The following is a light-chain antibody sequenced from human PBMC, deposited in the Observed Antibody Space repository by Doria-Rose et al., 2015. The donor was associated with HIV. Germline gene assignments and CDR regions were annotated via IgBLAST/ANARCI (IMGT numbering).Light chain of an antibody. V-gene: IGKV3-20*01. CDR3: HQYGTSWT. CDR2: DAS. J-gene: IGKJ1*01. Sequence: TQSPGTLSLSPGERATLSCRASQSFSSTYLAWYWQKPGQAPSLLIYDASTRATGIPDRFSASGSGTDFTLTINRLEPEDFALYYCHQYGTSWTFGQGTKVEI. CDR1: QSFSSTY.